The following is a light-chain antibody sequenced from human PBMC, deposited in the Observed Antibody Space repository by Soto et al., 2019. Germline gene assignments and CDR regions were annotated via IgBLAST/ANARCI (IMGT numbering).Light chain of an antibody. CDR1: LSVSSY. CDR3: QQRSNWPPYT. Sequence: EIVLTQSPATLSLSPGERATLSCRASLSVSSYSAWYQQKPGQAPRLLIYDASNRATGIPARFSGSGSGTDFTLTISSLEPEDFAVYYCQQRSNWPPYTFGQGTKLEIK. CDR2: DAS. J-gene: IGKJ2*01. V-gene: IGKV3-11*01.